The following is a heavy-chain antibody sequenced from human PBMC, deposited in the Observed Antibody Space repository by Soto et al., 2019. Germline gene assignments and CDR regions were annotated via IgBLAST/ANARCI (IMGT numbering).Heavy chain of an antibody. V-gene: IGHV4-61*01. J-gene: IGHJ3*02. CDR1: DEFVRSGNYY. Sequence: SETLSLTSAVEDEFVRSGNYYWSWIRQPPGKGLEWIGEMSHSGGTHFNPSLKSRVIISVDTSKNQFSLKMSCVTAADTALYYCARVERGTATTVVDAFDIWGPGTMVTVSS. D-gene: IGHD1-1*01. CDR3: ARVERGTATTVVDAFDI. CDR2: MSHSGGT.